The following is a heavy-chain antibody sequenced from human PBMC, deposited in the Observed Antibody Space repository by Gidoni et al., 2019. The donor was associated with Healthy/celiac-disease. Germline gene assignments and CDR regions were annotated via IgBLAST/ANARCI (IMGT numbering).Heavy chain of an antibody. D-gene: IGHD3-10*01. V-gene: IGHV4-34*01. CDR1: GGSFSGYY. J-gene: IGHJ6*02. CDR3: ARGRRLLWFGDLLPPYYYYYGMDV. CDR2: INHSGST. Sequence: QVQLQQWGAGLLTPSETLSLTCAVYGGSFSGYYWSWLRQPPGKGLEWIGEINHSGSTNYNPSLKSRVTISVDTSKNQFSLKLSSVTAADTAVYYCARGRRLLWFGDLLPPYYYYYGMDVWGQGTTVTVSS.